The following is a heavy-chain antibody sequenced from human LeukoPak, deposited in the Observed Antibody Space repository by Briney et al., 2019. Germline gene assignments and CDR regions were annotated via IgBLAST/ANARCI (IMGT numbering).Heavy chain of an antibody. CDR2: ISGSGGST. V-gene: IGHV3-23*01. Sequence: GGSLRLSCAASGFTFSSYGMSWVRQSPGKGLEWVSAISGSGGSTYYADSVKGRFTISRDNSKNTLYLQMNSLRAEDTAVYYCAKDFRSSGYYPGRAFDYWGQGTLVTVSS. J-gene: IGHJ4*02. CDR3: AKDFRSSGYYPGRAFDY. D-gene: IGHD3-22*01. CDR1: GFTFSSYG.